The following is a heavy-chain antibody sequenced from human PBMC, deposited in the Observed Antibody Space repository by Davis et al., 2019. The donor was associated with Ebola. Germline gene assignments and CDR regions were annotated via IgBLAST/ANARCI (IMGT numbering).Heavy chain of an antibody. CDR1: GGSFSGYY. V-gene: IGHV4-34*01. D-gene: IGHD3-9*01. CDR2: INHSGST. CDR3: ARGVRRYFDSRNDY. J-gene: IGHJ4*02. Sequence: SETLSLTCAVYGGSFSGYYWSWIRQPPGKGLEWIGEINHSGSTNYNPSLKSRVTISADTSKNQFSLKLSSVTAADTAVYYCARGVRRYFDSRNDYWGQGTLVTVSS.